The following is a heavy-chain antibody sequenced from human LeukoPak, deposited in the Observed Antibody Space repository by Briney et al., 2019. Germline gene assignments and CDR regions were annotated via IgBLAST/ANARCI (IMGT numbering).Heavy chain of an antibody. J-gene: IGHJ5*02. V-gene: IGHV4-30-4*01. Sequence: PSETLSLTCAVSGGSIGSGHWWSWVRQPPGRGLEWIGYIYYSGSTYYNPSLKSRVTISVDTSKNQFSLKLSSVTAADTAVYYCAREGLEIYWFDPWGQGTLVTVSS. CDR2: IYYSGST. D-gene: IGHD1-1*01. CDR3: AREGLEIYWFDP. CDR1: GGSIGSGHW.